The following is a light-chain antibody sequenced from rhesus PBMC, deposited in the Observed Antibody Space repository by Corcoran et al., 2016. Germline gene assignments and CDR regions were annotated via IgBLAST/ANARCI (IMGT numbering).Light chain of an antibody. CDR1: ENVNND. V-gene: IGKV1-74*01. CDR2: KTS. CDR3: QHGYGCATPYS. Sequence: DIQMTQSPSSLSASVGDRVTITCRASENVNNDLNWYQQKPGKAPKLLIYKTSTLPSGLTSRLSGSGSVTHYTFTITSLQPEYFATYYCQHGYGCATPYSFGQGTKVEI. J-gene: IGKJ2*01.